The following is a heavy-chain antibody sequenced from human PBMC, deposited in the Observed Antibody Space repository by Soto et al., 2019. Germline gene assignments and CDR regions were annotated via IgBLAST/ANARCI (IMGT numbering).Heavy chain of an antibody. J-gene: IGHJ4*02. V-gene: IGHV3-11*01. Sequence: QVQLVESGGGLVKPGGSLRLSCTASGFTFSDYYMSWIRQAPGKGLEWVSYIGSSDDIISYADSVKGRFTISRDNAHNSLYLQVNSLRAEDTAVYYCARDLGYSDSSGYFDYWGQGTLVTVSS. CDR2: IGSSDDII. CDR1: GFTFSDYY. D-gene: IGHD3-22*01. CDR3: ARDLGYSDSSGYFDY.